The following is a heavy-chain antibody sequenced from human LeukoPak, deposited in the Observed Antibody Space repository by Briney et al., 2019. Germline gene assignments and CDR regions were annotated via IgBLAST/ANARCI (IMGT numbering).Heavy chain of an antibody. J-gene: IGHJ1*01. Sequence: ASVKVSCKASGGTFSSYAISWVRQAPGQGLEWMGGIIPIFGTANYAQKFQGRVTITADESTSTAYMELSSLRSEDTAIYYCAREEDSSGHYNTGKRYFQHWGQGTLVTVSS. CDR3: AREEDSSGHYNTGKRYFQH. CDR1: GGTFSSYA. CDR2: IIPIFGTA. D-gene: IGHD3-22*01. V-gene: IGHV1-69*13.